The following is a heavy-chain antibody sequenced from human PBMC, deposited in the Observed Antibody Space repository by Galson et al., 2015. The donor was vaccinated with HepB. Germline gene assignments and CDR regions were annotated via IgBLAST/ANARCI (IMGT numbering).Heavy chain of an antibody. V-gene: IGHV1-3*01. J-gene: IGHJ6*02. Sequence: SVKVSCKASGYTFTSYAMHWVRQAPGQRLEWMGWINAGNGNTKYSQKFQGRVTITRDTSASTAYMELSSLRSEDTAVYYCARDHIVATIYYYYYGMDVWGQATTVTVSS. CDR1: GYTFTSYA. D-gene: IGHD5-12*01. CDR2: INAGNGNT. CDR3: ARDHIVATIYYYYYGMDV.